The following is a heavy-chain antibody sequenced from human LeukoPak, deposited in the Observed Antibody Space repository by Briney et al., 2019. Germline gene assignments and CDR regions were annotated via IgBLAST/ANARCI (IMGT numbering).Heavy chain of an antibody. D-gene: IGHD3-10*01. Sequence: RTGGSLRLSCAASGFTFSSYAMSWVRQAPGKGLEWVSAISGSGGSTYYADSVKGRFTISRDNAKNTLYLQMNSLRAEDTAVYYCAKTRISMVRGATIDFDYWGQGTLVTVSP. CDR2: ISGSGGST. J-gene: IGHJ4*02. CDR3: AKTRISMVRGATIDFDY. CDR1: GFTFSSYA. V-gene: IGHV3-23*01.